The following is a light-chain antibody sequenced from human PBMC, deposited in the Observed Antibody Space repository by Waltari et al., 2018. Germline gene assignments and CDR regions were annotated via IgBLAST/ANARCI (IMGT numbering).Light chain of an antibody. CDR1: SSDVGGYHY. J-gene: IGLJ2*01. Sequence: QSALTQPRSVSGSPGQSVTISCTGTSSDVGGYHYVSWYQQHPGEGPKLLIYEVNKRPSGVPYRFSGSKSGNTASLTISGLRTEDEADYYCFSYAGGPGIFGGGTKLTVL. CDR3: FSYAGGPGI. V-gene: IGLV2-11*01. CDR2: EVN.